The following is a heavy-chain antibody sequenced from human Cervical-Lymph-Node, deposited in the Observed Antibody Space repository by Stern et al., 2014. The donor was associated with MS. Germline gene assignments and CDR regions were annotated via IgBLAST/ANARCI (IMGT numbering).Heavy chain of an antibody. CDR1: GFTFSRNG. Sequence: VQLVESGGGVVQPGRSLRLSCAASGFTFSRNGMHWVRQAPGKGLEWVAVIWYDGSNENDVDSVKGRFTISRDKSKNTLYLQMNSLRVEDTAVYYCVAYASGDNINHWGQGTLVTVSS. J-gene: IGHJ4*02. D-gene: IGHD6-19*01. V-gene: IGHV3-33*01. CDR3: VAYASGDNINH. CDR2: IWYDGSNE.